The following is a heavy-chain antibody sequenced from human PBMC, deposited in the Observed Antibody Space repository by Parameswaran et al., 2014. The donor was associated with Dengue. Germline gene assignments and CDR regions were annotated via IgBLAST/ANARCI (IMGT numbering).Heavy chain of an antibody. CDR2: IKSGVGST. D-gene: IGHD2-2*01. V-gene: IGHV1-46*01. J-gene: IGHJ6*02. Sequence: WVRQAPGQGLEWMGMIKSGVGSTSSAQKFQGRLTMTGDTSTSTVYMQLSSLRSDDTGVYYCARDVGECTSTTCYADNQYGMDVWGQGTTVTVSS. CDR3: ARDVGECTSTTCYADNQYGMDV.